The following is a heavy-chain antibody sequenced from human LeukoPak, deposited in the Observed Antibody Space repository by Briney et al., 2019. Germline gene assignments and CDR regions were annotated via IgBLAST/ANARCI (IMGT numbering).Heavy chain of an antibody. CDR1: GFTFSSYA. Sequence: PGGSLRLSCAASGFTFSSYAMSWVRQAPGKGLEWVSTISNSDDNTYYADSVKGRFTISRDNSKNTLYLQMNSLRAEDTAVYYCAKDGGGSYSYFDYWGQGTLVTVSS. J-gene: IGHJ4*02. D-gene: IGHD1-26*01. CDR3: AKDGGGSYSYFDY. CDR2: ISNSDDNT. V-gene: IGHV3-23*01.